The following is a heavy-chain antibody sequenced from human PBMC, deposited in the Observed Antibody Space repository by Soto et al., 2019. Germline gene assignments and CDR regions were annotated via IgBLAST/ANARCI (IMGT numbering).Heavy chain of an antibody. CDR1: GYTFTDYY. CDR3: TRENIENSHGLYDAFDI. J-gene: IGHJ3*02. V-gene: IGHV1-2*02. Sequence: ASVKVSCKTSGYTFTDYYTHWVRQAPGQGLEWMGWMNPKSGGAYFAQKFQGRVTLTRDTSIGTAYIEVNSLTSDDTAVYFCTRENIENSHGLYDAFDICRQGTTATV. D-gene: IGHD5-18*01. CDR2: MNPKSGGA.